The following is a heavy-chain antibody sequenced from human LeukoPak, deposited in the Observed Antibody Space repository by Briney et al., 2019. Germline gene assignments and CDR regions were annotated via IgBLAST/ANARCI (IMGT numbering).Heavy chain of an antibody. J-gene: IGHJ2*01. V-gene: IGHV5-51*01. CDR3: ARPQRERSWYFDL. CDR2: IYLDDSDT. Sequence: GESLKISCKGSGYSFTSYWIGWVRQMPAKGLEWMGIIYLDDSDTKYSPPFQGQVTISVDKSISTAYLQLTSLKASDTAMYYCARPQRERSWYFDLWGRGTLVTVSS. D-gene: IGHD1-1*01. CDR1: GYSFTSYW.